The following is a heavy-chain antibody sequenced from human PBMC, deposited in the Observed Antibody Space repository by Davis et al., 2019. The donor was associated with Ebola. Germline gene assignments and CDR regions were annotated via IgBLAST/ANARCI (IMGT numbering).Heavy chain of an antibody. CDR3: AKATVTTGWFDP. J-gene: IGHJ5*02. Sequence: GGSLRLSCAASGFTFNIHAMSWVRQAPGKGLEWVSSVSGSGDSTYYADSVKGRFTISRDNSKNTLYLQMNSLRAEDTAVYYCAKATVTTGWFDPWGQGTLVTVSS. CDR2: VSGSGDST. V-gene: IGHV3-23*01. D-gene: IGHD4-17*01. CDR1: GFTFNIHA.